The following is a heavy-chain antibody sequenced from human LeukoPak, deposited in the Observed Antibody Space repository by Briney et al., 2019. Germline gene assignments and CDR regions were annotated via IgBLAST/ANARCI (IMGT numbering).Heavy chain of an antibody. CDR1: GYTFTSYD. Sequence: GASVKVSCKASGYTFTSYDINWVRQATGQGLEWMGWMNPNSGNTGYAQKFQGRVTMTRNTSISTAYMELSSLRSEDTAVYYCARRDYYGSGSYYNADYWGQGTLVTVSS. J-gene: IGHJ4*02. V-gene: IGHV1-8*02. D-gene: IGHD3-10*01. CDR3: ARRDYYGSGSYYNADY. CDR2: MNPNSGNT.